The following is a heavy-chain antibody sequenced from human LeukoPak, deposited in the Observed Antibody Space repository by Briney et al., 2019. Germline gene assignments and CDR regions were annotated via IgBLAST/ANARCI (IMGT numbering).Heavy chain of an antibody. D-gene: IGHD3-3*01. J-gene: IGHJ5*02. Sequence: PGGSLRLSCAASGFTFSSYSMNWVRQAPGKGLEWVSSISSSSSYIYYADSVKGRFTISRDNAKNSLYLQMNSLRAEDTAVYYCARDSSGPITISRPRAGNWFDPWGQGTLVTVSS. CDR2: ISSSSSYI. CDR3: ARDSSGPITISRPRAGNWFDP. CDR1: GFTFSSYS. V-gene: IGHV3-21*01.